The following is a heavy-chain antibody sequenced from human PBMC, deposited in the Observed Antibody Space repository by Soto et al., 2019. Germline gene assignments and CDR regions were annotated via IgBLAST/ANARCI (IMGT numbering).Heavy chain of an antibody. J-gene: IGHJ3*02. CDR3: ARAQVEVPAHPRLDAFDT. V-gene: IGHV3-53*01. Sequence: RRLSCAASGFSVTTNFMIWVRQAAGLGPEWVSVVYSGGRTAYADSVKGRFTISRDSHENTLYLQMNNLRAEDTAIYYCARAQVEVPAHPRLDAFDTWGPGTMVTVSS. D-gene: IGHD2-15*01. CDR1: GFSVTTNF. CDR2: VYSGGRT.